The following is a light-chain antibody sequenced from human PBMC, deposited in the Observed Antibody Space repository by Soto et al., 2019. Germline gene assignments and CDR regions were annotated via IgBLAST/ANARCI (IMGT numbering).Light chain of an antibody. CDR1: QTLLFTSNDKNS. V-gene: IGKV4-1*01. CDR3: QQYHTTPNT. J-gene: IGKJ2*01. Sequence: VMTQSPDSLAVSLGERAAINCKSSQTLLFTSNDKNSLAWYQQKPGQPPKLLIYWASTRASGAPDRFSGSGSGTDFTLTINSLQAEDGAVYYCQQYHTTPNTFGQGTKVEIK. CDR2: WAS.